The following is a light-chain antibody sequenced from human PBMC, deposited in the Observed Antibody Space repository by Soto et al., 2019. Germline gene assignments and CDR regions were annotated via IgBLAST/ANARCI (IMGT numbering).Light chain of an antibody. CDR2: GAS. J-gene: IGKJ1*01. CDR1: QSVRSNF. Sequence: EIVLTQSPGTLPLSPGERATLSCRASQSVRSNFLAWYQQKPGQAPRLLIHGASSRATDLPDRFSGSGSGTDFPLTISRLAPEDFAVYYCQQYDRSWTFGQGTKVEIK. CDR3: QQYDRSWT. V-gene: IGKV3-20*01.